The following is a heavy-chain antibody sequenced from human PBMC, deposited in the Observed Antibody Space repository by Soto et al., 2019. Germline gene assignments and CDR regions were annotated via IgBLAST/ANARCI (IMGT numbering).Heavy chain of an antibody. D-gene: IGHD1-26*01. CDR1: GGSFSGYY. CDR3: ARLPGGIVGASDY. Sequence: SETLSLTCAVYGGSFSGYYWSWIRQPPGKGLEWIGEINHSGSTNYNPSLKSRVTISVDTSKNQFSLKLSSVTAADTAVYYCARLPGGIVGASDYWVQGTLVTVSS. V-gene: IGHV4-34*01. J-gene: IGHJ4*02. CDR2: INHSGST.